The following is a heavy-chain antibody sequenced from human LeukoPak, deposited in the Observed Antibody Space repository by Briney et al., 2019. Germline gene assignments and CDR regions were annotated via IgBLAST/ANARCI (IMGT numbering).Heavy chain of an antibody. J-gene: IGHJ4*02. V-gene: IGHV3-48*02. D-gene: IGHD3-16*01. CDR3: VRDHDYYFGY. CDR1: GFTLSSYN. Sequence: GGSLRLSCAASGFTLSSYNMNWVRQAPGKGLEWISYITTSIDIISYADSVKGRFTITRDNAKNSLYLQMDSLRDEDTAVYYCVRDHDYYFGYWGQGILVTVSA. CDR2: ITTSIDII.